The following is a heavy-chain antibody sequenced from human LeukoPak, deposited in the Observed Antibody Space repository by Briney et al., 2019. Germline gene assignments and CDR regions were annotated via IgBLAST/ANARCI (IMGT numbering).Heavy chain of an antibody. CDR1: GFTLSDYY. V-gene: IGHV3-11*01. Sequence: GGSLRLSCAASGFTLSDYYMSWIRQAPGKGLEWVSYISSSGSTIYYADSVKGRFTISRDNAKNSLYLQMNSLRAEDTAVYYCAREDFWSGYAEDYYYYGMDVWGQGTTVTVSS. CDR2: ISSSGSTI. J-gene: IGHJ6*02. CDR3: AREDFWSGYAEDYYYYGMDV. D-gene: IGHD3-3*01.